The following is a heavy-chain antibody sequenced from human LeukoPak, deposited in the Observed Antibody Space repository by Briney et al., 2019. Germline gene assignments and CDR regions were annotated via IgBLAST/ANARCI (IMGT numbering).Heavy chain of an antibody. CDR1: GFTFSSYG. Sequence: GGSLRLSCAASGFTFSSYGMHWVRQAPGKGPEWVAVISYDGSNKYYADSVKGRFTISRDNSKNTLYLQMNSLRAEDTAVYYCATKRIKDIWGQGTMVTVSS. V-gene: IGHV3-30*03. CDR2: ISYDGSNK. CDR3: ATKRIKDI. D-gene: IGHD3-10*01. J-gene: IGHJ3*02.